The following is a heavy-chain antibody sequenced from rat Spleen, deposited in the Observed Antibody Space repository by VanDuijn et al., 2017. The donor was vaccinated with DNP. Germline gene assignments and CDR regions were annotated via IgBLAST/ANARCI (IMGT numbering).Heavy chain of an antibody. V-gene: IGHV5S13*01. D-gene: IGHD5-1*01. CDR1: GFNFNDYW. Sequence: EVQLVESGGGLVQPGRSMKLSCAASGFNFNDYWMGWVRQAPTKGLEWIASISTGGGNTYYRDSVKGRFTISRDNAKNTQYLQMDSLRSEDTATYYCARSPINWDLYWYFDFWGPGTMVTVSS. CDR3: ARSPINWDLYWYFDF. CDR2: ISTGGGNT. J-gene: IGHJ1*01.